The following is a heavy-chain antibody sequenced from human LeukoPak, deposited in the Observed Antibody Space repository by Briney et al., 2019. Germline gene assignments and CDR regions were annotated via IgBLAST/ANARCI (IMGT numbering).Heavy chain of an antibody. CDR3: ARDYGTRGSNYGMDV. D-gene: IGHD4-17*01. CDR1: GFTFSSYS. CDR2: ISSSSSPI. Sequence: PGGSLRLSCAASGFTFSSYSMNWVRQAPGKGLEWVSHISSSSSPIHYADSVKGRFTISRDNAKNSLYLEMNSLRAEDTAVYYCARDYGTRGSNYGMDVWGQGTTVTVSS. V-gene: IGHV3-48*04. J-gene: IGHJ6*02.